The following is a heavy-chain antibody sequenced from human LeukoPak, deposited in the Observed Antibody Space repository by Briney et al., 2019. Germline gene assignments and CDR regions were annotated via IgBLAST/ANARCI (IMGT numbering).Heavy chain of an antibody. Sequence: GGSLRLSCAASGFTFMNAWMSWVRQATGKGLEWVGRIKSKTDGGTADYAAPVKGRFTISRDDSKNTLYLQLNSLKTEDTAVYYCATLKTGTSSFLWGQGTLVTVSS. CDR1: GFTFMNAW. D-gene: IGHD6-13*01. CDR3: ATLKTGTSSFL. V-gene: IGHV3-15*01. CDR2: IKSKTDGGTA. J-gene: IGHJ4*02.